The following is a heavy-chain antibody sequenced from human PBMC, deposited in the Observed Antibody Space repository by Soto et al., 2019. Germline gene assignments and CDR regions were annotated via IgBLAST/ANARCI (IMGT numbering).Heavy chain of an antibody. CDR1: GGSISSGDYY. V-gene: IGHV4-31*03. D-gene: IGHD3-3*01. CDR3: ARWWSGSRQGFDP. Sequence: QVQLQESGPGLVKPSQTLSLTCTVSGGSISSGDYYWSWIRQHPGKGLEWIGYIYYSGSTSYNPSLKSRLTISVDTSKNQFSLKLSSVTAADTAVYYCARWWSGSRQGFDPWGQGTLVTVSS. J-gene: IGHJ5*02. CDR2: IYYSGST.